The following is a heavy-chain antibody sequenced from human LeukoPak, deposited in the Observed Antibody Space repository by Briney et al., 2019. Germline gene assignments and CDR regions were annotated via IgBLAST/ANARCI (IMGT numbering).Heavy chain of an antibody. V-gene: IGHV3-30*03. J-gene: IGHJ4*02. Sequence: GGSLRLSCAPSGFAFSRHGMHWVRQAPGKGLEWVAIISNDGSRKYYAHSVEGRFTISRDNSKNTLYLQMDSLRAEDTAVYYCARDRAWNYFDYWGQGTLVTVSS. CDR2: ISNDGSRK. CDR1: GFAFSRHG. CDR3: ARDRAWNYFDY. D-gene: IGHD3-3*01.